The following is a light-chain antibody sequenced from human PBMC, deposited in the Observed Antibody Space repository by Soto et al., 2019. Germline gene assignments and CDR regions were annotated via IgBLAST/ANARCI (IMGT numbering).Light chain of an antibody. J-gene: IGKJ1*01. V-gene: IGKV3-20*01. CDR3: QQYGSSPRT. CDR2: GAS. Sequence: EIVLTQSPCTLSLSPGERAILSCRASQSVSSSYLAWYRQKPGQAPSLLIYGASSRATGIPDRFSGSGSGTDFTLTISRLEPEDFAVYYCQQYGSSPRTFGQGTKVDIK. CDR1: QSVSSSY.